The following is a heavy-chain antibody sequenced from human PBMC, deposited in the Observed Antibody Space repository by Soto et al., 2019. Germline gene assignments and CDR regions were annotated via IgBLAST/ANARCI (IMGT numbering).Heavy chain of an antibody. CDR2: ISGSGDST. CDR3: AKMIVVVVAATLFDY. D-gene: IGHD2-15*01. CDR1: GFTFSSYA. J-gene: IGHJ4*02. Sequence: GGSLRLSCTASGFTFSSYAMSWVRQAPGKGLEWVSAISGSGDSTYHADSVKGRFTISRDNSKNTLYLQMNSLRAEDTAVYYCAKMIVVVVAATLFDYWGQGTLVTVSS. V-gene: IGHV3-23*01.